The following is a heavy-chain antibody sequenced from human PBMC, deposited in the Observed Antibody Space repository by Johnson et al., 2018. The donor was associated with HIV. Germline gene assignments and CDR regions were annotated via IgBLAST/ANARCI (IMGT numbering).Heavy chain of an antibody. V-gene: IGHV3-74*01. CDR1: GFTFSTNW. CDR3: GGVGRTGSAFDM. Sequence: VQLVESGGDLVQPGGSLRLSCVGSGFTFSTNWMHWVRQAPGKGLVWVSRINSDGSSTSYADSVKGRFTISRDNAKNTLYLQMDSLGAEDTAVYYCGGVGRTGSAFDMWGLGTMVTVSS. CDR2: INSDGSST. D-gene: IGHD2-15*01. J-gene: IGHJ3*02.